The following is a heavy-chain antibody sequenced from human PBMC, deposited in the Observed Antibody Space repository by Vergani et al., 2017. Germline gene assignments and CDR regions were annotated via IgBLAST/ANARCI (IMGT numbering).Heavy chain of an antibody. J-gene: IGHJ4*02. Sequence: QVQLVQSGAEVKKPGASVKVSCKASGYNFTAYYLNWVRQAPGEGLEWLGWISVYNGETKFAQKFQGRVTLTRDTSTDTAYMEMGSLRSDDTAVYYCARDRGNSGDYNFDYWGQGTLVTVSS. CDR2: ISVYNGET. D-gene: IGHD1-26*01. CDR1: GYNFTAYY. CDR3: ARDRGNSGDYNFDY. V-gene: IGHV1-18*04.